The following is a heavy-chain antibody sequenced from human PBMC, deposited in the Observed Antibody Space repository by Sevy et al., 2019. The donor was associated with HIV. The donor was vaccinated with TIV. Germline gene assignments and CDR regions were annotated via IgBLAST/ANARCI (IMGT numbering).Heavy chain of an antibody. Sequence: ASVKVSCKVSGYTLTELSMHWVRQAPGKGLEWMGGFDPEDGETIYAQKFQGRVTMTEDTSTDTAYMELSSLRSEDTAVYYCATDYGDVRGDWFDPWGQGTLVTVSS. J-gene: IGHJ5*02. CDR1: GYTLTELS. CDR3: ATDYGDVRGDWFDP. D-gene: IGHD4-17*01. CDR2: FDPEDGET. V-gene: IGHV1-24*01.